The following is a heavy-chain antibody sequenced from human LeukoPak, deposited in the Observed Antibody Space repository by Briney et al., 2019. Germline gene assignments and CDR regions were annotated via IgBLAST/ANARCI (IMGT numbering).Heavy chain of an antibody. CDR3: ASSPASSCLDY. CDR1: GGTFSSYA. CDR2: IIPILGIA. V-gene: IGHV1-69*04. Sequence: GASVKVSCKASGGTFSSYAISWVRQAPGQGLEWMGRIIPILGIANYAQKFQGRVTITADKSTSTAYMELSSLRSEDTAVYYCASSPASSCLDYWGQGTLVTVSS. D-gene: IGHD6-13*01. J-gene: IGHJ4*02.